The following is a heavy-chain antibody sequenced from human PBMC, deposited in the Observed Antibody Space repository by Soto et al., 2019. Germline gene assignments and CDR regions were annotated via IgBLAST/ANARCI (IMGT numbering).Heavy chain of an antibody. CDR2: ISSSSSCI. CDR1: GFTFSSYS. Sequence: GGFLRLSCAASGFTFSSYSMNWVRQAPGKGLEWVSSISSSSSCIYYADSVKGRFTISRDNAKNSLYLQMNSLRAEDTAVYYCARDHLTGTFGAFDIWGQGTMVTVSS. V-gene: IGHV3-21*01. J-gene: IGHJ3*02. CDR3: ARDHLTGTFGAFDI. D-gene: IGHD1-20*01.